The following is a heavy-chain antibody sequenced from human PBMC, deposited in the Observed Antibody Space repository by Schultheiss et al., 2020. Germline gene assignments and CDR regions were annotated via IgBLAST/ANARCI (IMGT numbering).Heavy chain of an antibody. D-gene: IGHD2-21*01. Sequence: GGSLRLSCVASGFTFSSYWMSWVRQAPGKGLEWVANIKQDGSEKNYVDSVKGRFTMSRDNAKNSLFLQMSSLRAEDTAVYYCAAYADHCYFDLWGRGTLVTVSS. J-gene: IGHJ2*01. CDR2: IKQDGSEK. CDR1: GFTFSSYW. CDR3: AAYADHCYFDL. V-gene: IGHV3-7*01.